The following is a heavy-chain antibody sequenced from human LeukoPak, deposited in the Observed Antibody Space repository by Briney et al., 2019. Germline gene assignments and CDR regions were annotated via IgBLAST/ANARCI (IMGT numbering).Heavy chain of an antibody. Sequence: PGGSLRLSCAASEFTFSTYGMHWVRQAPGKGLEWVAFIPYDASNTYYADSVKGRFTISRDNPWNTLYLQMNSLRAEDTAVYYCAREDAGPYYGMDVWGQGTTVTVSS. CDR3: AREDAGPYYGMDV. J-gene: IGHJ6*02. D-gene: IGHD6-13*01. CDR1: EFTFSTYG. V-gene: IGHV3-30*02. CDR2: IPYDASNT.